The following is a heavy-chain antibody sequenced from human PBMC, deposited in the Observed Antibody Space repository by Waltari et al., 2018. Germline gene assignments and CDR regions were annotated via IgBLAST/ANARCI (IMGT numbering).Heavy chain of an antibody. J-gene: IGHJ4*02. D-gene: IGHD1-26*01. V-gene: IGHV3-7*01. CDR3: ARSGMKFTFDY. CDR1: GFHFGRCW. CDR2: IKEDGSDK. Sequence: EVQVVESGGGLVQPGGSRRLSCAASGFHFGRCWITWGRQAPGQGLEWVAKIKEDGSDKEYADSVKGRFSISRDNAKDSLYLQMNSLRAEDTALYYCARSGMKFTFDYWGRGTPVIVSS.